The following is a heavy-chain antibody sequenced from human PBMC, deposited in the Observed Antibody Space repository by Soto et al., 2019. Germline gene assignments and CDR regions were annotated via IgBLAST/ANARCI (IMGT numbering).Heavy chain of an antibody. V-gene: IGHV1-18*01. CDR3: ARDLNFVVTGPGF. J-gene: IGHJ4*02. CDR2: TSTHNGKT. CDR1: GYPFVNYG. D-gene: IGHD2-21*01. Sequence: QVQLVQSETEVKKSGASVKVACKASGYPFVNYGITWVRQAPGQGLEWMGWTSTHNGKTNYAQKLQDRMTLTTDASTNTAYMELRKLSPNDTAVYYCARDLNFVVTGPGFWGQGSLVIVSS.